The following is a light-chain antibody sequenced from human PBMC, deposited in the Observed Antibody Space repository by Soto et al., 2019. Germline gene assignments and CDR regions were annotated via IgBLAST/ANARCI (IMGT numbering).Light chain of an antibody. J-gene: IGLJ3*02. V-gene: IGLV3-21*01. Sequence: SYELTQPPSVSVAPGETATITCGGDNIGGKSVHWYQQKPGLAPVLVIYYDSDRPSGIPERFFGSNSANTATLTITRVDAGDAADYYCQVWEGSTDQVFGGGTKLTVL. CDR3: QVWEGSTDQV. CDR2: YDS. CDR1: NIGGKS.